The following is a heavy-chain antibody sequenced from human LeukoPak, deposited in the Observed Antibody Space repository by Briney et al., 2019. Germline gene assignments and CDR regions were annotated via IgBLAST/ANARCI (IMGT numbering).Heavy chain of an antibody. D-gene: IGHD6-6*01. CDR1: GGSISAYY. V-gene: IGHV4-59*01. Sequence: SETLSPTCTVSGGSISAYYWSWIRQPPGKGLEWIGYIHYSGTTNYYPSLKSRVTIALDTSKNQFSLKLNSVTAADTAVYYCARFGTSSSRFFDHWGQGTLVTVSS. CDR3: ARFGTSSSRFFDH. CDR2: IHYSGTT. J-gene: IGHJ4*02.